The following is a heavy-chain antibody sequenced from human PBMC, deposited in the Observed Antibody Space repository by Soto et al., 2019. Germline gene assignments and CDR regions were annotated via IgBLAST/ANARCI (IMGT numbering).Heavy chain of an antibody. V-gene: IGHV2-5*02. D-gene: IGHD3-3*01. J-gene: IGHJ4*02. CDR2: IYWDDDK. Sequence: QITLNESGPTVVRPTENLTLTCRFSGFSLTTSGVGVGWIRQSPGKAPEWLALIYWDDDKRYSASLKRRLTITKDSSKKQVVLTVSDLDPTDTATYYCAHRVLRTVFGLVTTTAIFFDFWGPGTPVAVSS. CDR1: GFSLTTSGVG. CDR3: AHRVLRTVFGLVTTTAIFFDF.